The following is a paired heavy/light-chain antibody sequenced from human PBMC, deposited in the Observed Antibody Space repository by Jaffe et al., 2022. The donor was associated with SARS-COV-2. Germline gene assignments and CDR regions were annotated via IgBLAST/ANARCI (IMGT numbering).Light chain of an antibody. Sequence: DIQMTQSPSSLSASVGDRVTITCRASQGIRNDLGWYQQKPGKAPKRLIYAASSLQSGVPSRFSGSGSGTEFTLTISSLQPEDFATYYCLQDNSYPWTFGQGTKVEIK. CDR1: QGIRND. J-gene: IGKJ1*01. CDR2: AAS. V-gene: IGKV1-17*01. CDR3: LQDNSYPWT.
Heavy chain of an antibody. CDR3: VRVRQGGGRCYGMDV. J-gene: IGHJ6*02. CDR2: IKEDGREK. V-gene: IGHV3-7*03. Sequence: EVQLVESGGGLVQPGGSLRVSCAASGFIFSIYCMSWVRQAPGKGLDWVASIKEDGREKYYVDSVKGRFTISRDNAKNSLYLEMNSLRAEDMAIYYCVRVRQGGGRCYGMDVWGQGTTVTVSS. CDR1: GFIFSIYC. D-gene: IGHD3-16*01.